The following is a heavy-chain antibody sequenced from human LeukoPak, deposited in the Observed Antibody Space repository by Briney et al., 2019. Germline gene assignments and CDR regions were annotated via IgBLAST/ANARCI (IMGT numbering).Heavy chain of an antibody. Sequence: GGSLRLSCAASGFTFSSYAMSWVRQAPGKGLEWVSAISGSGGSTYYADSAKGRFTISRDNSKNTLYLQMNSLRAEDTAVYYCAKDGTYSNGWYRANWFDPWGQGTLVTVSS. J-gene: IGHJ5*02. V-gene: IGHV3-23*01. D-gene: IGHD6-19*01. CDR1: GFTFSSYA. CDR3: AKDGTYSNGWYRANWFDP. CDR2: ISGSGGST.